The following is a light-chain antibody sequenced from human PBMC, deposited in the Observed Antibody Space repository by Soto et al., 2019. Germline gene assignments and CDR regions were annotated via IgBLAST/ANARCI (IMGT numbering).Light chain of an antibody. CDR3: QHRSNWPPT. J-gene: IGKJ1*01. CDR1: QSVDSY. Sequence: EIVLTQSPATLSLSPGERATLYCRASQSVDSYLAWYQQKVGQAPRLLIYDASNRATGIPARFSGSGSGTDFTLTISRLEPEDFAVYYFQHRSNWPPTFGQGTKVQIK. CDR2: DAS. V-gene: IGKV3-11*01.